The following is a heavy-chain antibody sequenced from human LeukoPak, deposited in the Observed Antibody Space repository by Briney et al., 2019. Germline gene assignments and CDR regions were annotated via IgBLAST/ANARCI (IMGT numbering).Heavy chain of an antibody. J-gene: IGHJ4*02. CDR2: ISWNSGSI. CDR3: AKLTAYGGNSGAFDY. Sequence: PGGSLRLSCAASGFTFDDYAMHWVRQAPGKGLEWVSGISWNSGSIGYADSVKGRFTISRDNAKNSLYLQMNGLRAEDTALYYCAKLTAYGGNSGAFDYWGQGTLVTVSS. CDR1: GFTFDDYA. D-gene: IGHD4-23*01. V-gene: IGHV3-9*01.